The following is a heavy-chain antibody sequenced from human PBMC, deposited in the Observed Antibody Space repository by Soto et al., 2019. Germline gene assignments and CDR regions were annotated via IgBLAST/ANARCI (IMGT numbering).Heavy chain of an antibody. Sequence: QVQLVESGGGVVQPGRSLRLSCAASGFNFRTYGIHWVRQAPGRGLEWVALISKDGSHSYYAHSVKGRFTTSKDNSQNKAFLQVNSLRAGDTAVSCCAIGTDYADLGNEEDFHPWGQGTLVTVSS. D-gene: IGHD4-17*01. J-gene: IGHJ1*01. CDR3: AIGTDYADLGNEEDFHP. CDR1: GFNFRTYG. CDR2: ISKDGSHS. V-gene: IGHV3-30*03.